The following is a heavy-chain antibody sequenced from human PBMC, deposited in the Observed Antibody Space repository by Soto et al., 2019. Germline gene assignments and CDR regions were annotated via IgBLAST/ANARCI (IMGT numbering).Heavy chain of an antibody. Sequence: EVQLVESGGGLVKPGGSLRLSCAASGFTFSSYSMNWVRQAPGKGLEWVSSISSSSSYIYYADSVKGRFTISRDNAKNSLYLQMNSLRAEDTAVYYCARDLAAAGTGGLGYYYGMDVWGQGTTVTVSS. V-gene: IGHV3-21*01. CDR2: ISSSSSYI. CDR3: ARDLAAAGTGGLGYYYGMDV. CDR1: GFTFSSYS. D-gene: IGHD6-13*01. J-gene: IGHJ6*02.